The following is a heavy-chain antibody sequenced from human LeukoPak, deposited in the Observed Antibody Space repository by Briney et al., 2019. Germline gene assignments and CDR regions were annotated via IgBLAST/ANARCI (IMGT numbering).Heavy chain of an antibody. J-gene: IGHJ4*02. CDR1: GFTFTNYP. Sequence: GGSLRLSCAASGFTFTNYPMHWVRQAPGKGLEWVAVLWSDGIKTDYADSVKGRFTISRDDSKNTLYMQMNSLKTEDTAVYYCTTVSYAVLSTDCSDGSCSSKFWGQGTLVTVSS. CDR2: LWSDGIKT. V-gene: IGHV3-33*01. D-gene: IGHD2-15*01. CDR3: TTVSYAVLSTDCSDGSCSSKF.